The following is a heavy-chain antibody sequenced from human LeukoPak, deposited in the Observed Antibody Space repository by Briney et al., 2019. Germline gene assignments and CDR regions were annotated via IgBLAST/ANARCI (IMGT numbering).Heavy chain of an antibody. CDR2: TYTSGST. CDR1: GASISSYS. J-gene: IGHJ4*02. Sequence: SETLSLTCTVSGASISSYSWSWIRQPPGKGLEWIGYTYTSGSTNYNPSLKSRVTISVDTSKNQFSLKLSSVTAADTAVYYCARFRRVKYYFDYWGQGTLVTVSS. V-gene: IGHV4-4*09. CDR3: ARFRRVKYYFDY.